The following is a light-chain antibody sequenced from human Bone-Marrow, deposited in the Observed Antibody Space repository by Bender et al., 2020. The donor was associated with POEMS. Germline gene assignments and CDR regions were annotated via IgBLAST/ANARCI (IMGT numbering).Light chain of an antibody. CDR1: SSKFGSYP. Sequence: QSVLTQPPSASGTPGQRVTISCSGSSSKFGSYPVNWYQQLPGAAPKLVIFNNSQRPSGVPDRFSGSNSGTSASLAISGLLSDDEDDFYCATWDDCLNGWVFGGGTKLTVL. J-gene: IGLJ3*02. CDR3: ATWDDCLNGWV. CDR2: NNS. V-gene: IGLV1-44*01.